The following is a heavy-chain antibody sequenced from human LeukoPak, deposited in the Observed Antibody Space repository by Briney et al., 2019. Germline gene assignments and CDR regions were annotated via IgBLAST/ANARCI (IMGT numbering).Heavy chain of an antibody. Sequence: PSETLSLTCTVSGGSISSSSYYWGWIRQPPGKGLEWIVSMYYSGSTYYNPSLKSRVTISVDTSKNQFSLILSSVTAADTAVYYCARARGPLYYYYHYMDVWGKGTTVTVSS. V-gene: IGHV4-39*07. CDR2: MYYSGST. CDR1: GGSISSSSYY. CDR3: ARARGPLYYYYHYMDV. J-gene: IGHJ6*03. D-gene: IGHD3-10*01.